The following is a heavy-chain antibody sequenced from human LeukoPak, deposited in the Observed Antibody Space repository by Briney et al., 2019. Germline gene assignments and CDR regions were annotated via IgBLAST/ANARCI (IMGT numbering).Heavy chain of an antibody. Sequence: GGSLRLSCAASGFSFWNYVMHWVRQAPGKGLEYVSAIMPNEESRPYANSVEGRFTISRDNSKNTLFLQMGSLRAEDMAIYYCARDRDGGFTFDIWGQGTLVSVSS. J-gene: IGHJ3*02. CDR3: ARDRDGGFTFDI. V-gene: IGHV3-64*01. D-gene: IGHD2-15*01. CDR2: IMPNEESR. CDR1: GFSFWNYV.